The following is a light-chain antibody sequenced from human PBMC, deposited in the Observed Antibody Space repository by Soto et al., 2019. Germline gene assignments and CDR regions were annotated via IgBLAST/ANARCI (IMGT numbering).Light chain of an antibody. CDR3: QHDHNLPPWT. J-gene: IGKJ1*01. CDR2: GAS. CDR1: QRVSSN. Sequence: EIVMTQSPVTLSVSPGEKATLSCRASQRVSSNLAWYQQNPGQAPRLLIYGASTRSTGVPARFSVSGSATKFTLTISSLQSEDFAVCSCQHDHNLPPWTFGQGTKVQIK. V-gene: IGKV3-15*01.